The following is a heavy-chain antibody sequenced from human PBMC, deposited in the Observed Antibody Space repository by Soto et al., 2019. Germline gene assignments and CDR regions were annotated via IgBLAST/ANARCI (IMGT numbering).Heavy chain of an antibody. CDR2: ISGSGGST. CDR3: ANGYCSGGSCPYNWFDP. J-gene: IGHJ5*02. D-gene: IGHD2-15*01. CDR1: GFTFSSYA. Sequence: GGSLRLSCAASGFTFSSYAMSWVRQAPGKGLEWVSAISGSGGSTYYADSVKGRFTISRDNSKNTLYLQMNSLRAEDTAVYYCANGYCSGGSCPYNWFDPWGQGTLVTVSS. V-gene: IGHV3-23*01.